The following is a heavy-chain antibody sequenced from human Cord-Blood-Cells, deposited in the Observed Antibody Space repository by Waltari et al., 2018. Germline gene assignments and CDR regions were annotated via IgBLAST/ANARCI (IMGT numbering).Heavy chain of an antibody. Sequence: QLQLQESGPGLVKPSATLSLTCTVPGGSISSSSSYWGWIRQPPGQGLECIGSIYYSGSTYYNPSLKSRVTISVDTSKNQFSLKLSSVTAADTAVYYCASGYSSSWYFDYWSQGTLVTVSS. CDR3: ASGYSSSWYFDY. CDR2: IYYSGST. V-gene: IGHV4-39*01. D-gene: IGHD6-13*01. CDR1: GGSISSSSSY. J-gene: IGHJ4*02.